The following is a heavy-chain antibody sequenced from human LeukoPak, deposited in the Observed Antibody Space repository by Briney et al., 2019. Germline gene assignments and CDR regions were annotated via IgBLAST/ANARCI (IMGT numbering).Heavy chain of an antibody. D-gene: IGHD3-3*01. Sequence: GASVKVSCKASGYTFTSYYMHWVRQAPGQGLEWMGIINPSGGSTSYAQKFQGRVTMTRDMSTSTVYMELSSLRSEDTAVYYCARGRCPDYDFWSGPDGFDPWGQGTLATVSS. J-gene: IGHJ5*02. CDR1: GYTFTSYY. CDR2: INPSGGST. V-gene: IGHV1-46*01. CDR3: ARGRCPDYDFWSGPDGFDP.